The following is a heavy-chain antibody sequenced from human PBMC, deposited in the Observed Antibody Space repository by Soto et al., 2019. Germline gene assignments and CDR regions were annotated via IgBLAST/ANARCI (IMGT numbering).Heavy chain of an antibody. CDR1: GFTFSSYS. J-gene: IGHJ6*02. CDR3: AKGGGSVLVPAAPYYYYGMDV. V-gene: IGHV3-23*01. Sequence: GGSLRLSCAASGFTFSSYSMSWVRQAPGKGLERVSAISGSSGSTYYAESVKGQLTISRDNSKNTFYLQMNSLRAEDTAVYYCAKGGGSVLVPAAPYYYYGMDVWGQGTTVTVSS. D-gene: IGHD2-2*01. CDR2: ISGSSGST.